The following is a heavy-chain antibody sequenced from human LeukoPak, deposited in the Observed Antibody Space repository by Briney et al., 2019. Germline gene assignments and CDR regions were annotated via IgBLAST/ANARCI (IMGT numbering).Heavy chain of an antibody. D-gene: IGHD6-19*01. CDR3: ARGPYSSGWYRRSAFDI. Sequence: SETLSLTCAVYGGSFSGYYWSWIRQPPGKGLEWIGEINHSGSTNYNPSLKSRVTISVDTSKNQFSLKLSSVTAADTAVYYCARGPYSSGWYRRSAFDIWGQGTMVTVSS. CDR2: INHSGST. CDR1: GGSFSGYY. J-gene: IGHJ3*02. V-gene: IGHV4-34*01.